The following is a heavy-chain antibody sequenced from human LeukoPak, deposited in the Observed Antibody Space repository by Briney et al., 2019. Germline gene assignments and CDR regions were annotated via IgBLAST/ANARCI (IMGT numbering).Heavy chain of an antibody. Sequence: SETLSLTCTVSGYSISSGYYWGWIRQPPGKGLEWIGEIYHSGRTNYSPSLKSRLTMSVDKSKNEVSLKLTSVTAADTAVYHCARDRDRGILAAGWFEPWGQGTLVTVSS. CDR1: GYSISSGYY. CDR2: IYHSGRT. V-gene: IGHV4-38-2*02. J-gene: IGHJ5*02. CDR3: ARDRDRGILAAGWFEP. D-gene: IGHD6-13*01.